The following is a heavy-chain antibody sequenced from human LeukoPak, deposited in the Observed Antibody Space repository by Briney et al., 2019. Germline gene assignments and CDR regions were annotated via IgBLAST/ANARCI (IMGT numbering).Heavy chain of an antibody. V-gene: IGHV4-39*07. D-gene: IGHD3-10*02. Sequence: SETLSLTCTVSGGSISSSSYYWGWIRQPPGKGLEWIGSIYYSGSTYYNPSLKSRVTISVDTSKNQFSLKLSSVTAADTAVYYCAREGYDRPLGYWGQGTLVTVSS. CDR1: GGSISSSSYY. CDR3: AREGYDRPLGY. CDR2: IYYSGST. J-gene: IGHJ4*02.